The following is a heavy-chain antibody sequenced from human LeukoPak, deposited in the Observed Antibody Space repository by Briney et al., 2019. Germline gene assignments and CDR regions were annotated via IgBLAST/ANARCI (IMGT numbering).Heavy chain of an antibody. CDR3: ARLRITMVRGVIGPLDY. Sequence: GESLKISCEGSGYSFTSYWIGWVRQMPGKGLEWMGIIYPGDSDTRYSPSFQGQVTISADKSISTAYLQWSSLKASDTAMYYCARLRITMVRGVIGPLDYWGQGTLVTVSS. CDR2: IYPGDSDT. V-gene: IGHV5-51*01. D-gene: IGHD3-10*01. J-gene: IGHJ4*02. CDR1: GYSFTSYW.